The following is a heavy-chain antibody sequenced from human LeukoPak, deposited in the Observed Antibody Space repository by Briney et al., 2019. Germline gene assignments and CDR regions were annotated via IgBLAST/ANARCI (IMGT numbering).Heavy chain of an antibody. CDR1: GYTFTSYG. CDR3: ARGRSRFLEWFNFDY. D-gene: IGHD3-3*01. Sequence: ASVKVSCKASGYTFTSYGISWVRQAPGQGLEWIGWISAYNGNTNYAQKLQGRVTMTTDTSTSTAYMELRSLRSDDTAVYYCARGRSRFLEWFNFDYWGQGTLVTVSS. V-gene: IGHV1-18*01. J-gene: IGHJ4*02. CDR2: ISAYNGNT.